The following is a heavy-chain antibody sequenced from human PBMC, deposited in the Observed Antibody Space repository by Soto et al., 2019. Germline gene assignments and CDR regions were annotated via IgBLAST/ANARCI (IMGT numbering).Heavy chain of an antibody. CDR1: GGSISSGGYY. V-gene: IGHV4-31*03. J-gene: IGHJ5*02. D-gene: IGHD3-3*01. Sequence: QVQLQESGPGLVKPSQTLSLTCTVSGGSISSGGYYWSWIRQHPGKGLEWIGYIYYSGSTYYNPSLKSRVTISVDTSKNQFSLKLSSVTAADTAVYYCARISWSGYYTGRGNNWFDPWGQGTLVTVSS. CDR3: ARISWSGYYTGRGNNWFDP. CDR2: IYYSGST.